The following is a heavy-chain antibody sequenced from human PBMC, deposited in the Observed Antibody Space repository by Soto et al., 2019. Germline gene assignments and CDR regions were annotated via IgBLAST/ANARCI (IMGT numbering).Heavy chain of an antibody. CDR1: GDSISNSAYY. V-gene: IGHV4-31*03. D-gene: IGHD3-22*01. CDR3: ARYYFDVGGYSNWFDP. Sequence: PSETLSLTCTVSGDSISNSAYYWGWIRQHPGKDLEWIIYMHYSGTTYYNPSLRSRVTMSLDTSKNQFSLKLSSVTAADTAVYYCARYYFDVGGYSNWFDPWGQGTLVTVS. J-gene: IGHJ5*02. CDR2: MHYSGTT.